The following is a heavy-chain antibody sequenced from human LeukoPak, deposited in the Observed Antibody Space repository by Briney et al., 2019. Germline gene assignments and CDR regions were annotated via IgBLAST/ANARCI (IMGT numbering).Heavy chain of an antibody. CDR2: ICSSSSTI. CDR3: ARGPRGGWYFDY. CDR1: GFTFSSYS. D-gene: IGHD2-15*01. J-gene: IGHJ4*02. Sequence: PGGSLRLSCAASGFTFSSYSMNWVRQAPGKGLEWVSYICSSSSTIYYADSVKGRFTISRDNAKNSLYLQMNSLRAEDTAVYYCARGPRGGWYFDYWGQGTLVTVSS. V-gene: IGHV3-48*04.